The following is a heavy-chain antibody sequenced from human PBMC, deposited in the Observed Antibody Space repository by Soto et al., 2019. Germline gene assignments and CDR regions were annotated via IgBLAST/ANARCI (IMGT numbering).Heavy chain of an antibody. Sequence: SVKVSCKASGGTFSSYAISWVRQAPGQGLEWMGGIIPIFGTANYAQKFQGRVTITADESTSTAYMELSSLRSEDTAVYYCARARMAVAGSNYGMDVWGQGTTVTVSS. V-gene: IGHV1-69*13. D-gene: IGHD6-19*01. J-gene: IGHJ6*02. CDR3: ARARMAVAGSNYGMDV. CDR2: IIPIFGTA. CDR1: GGTFSSYA.